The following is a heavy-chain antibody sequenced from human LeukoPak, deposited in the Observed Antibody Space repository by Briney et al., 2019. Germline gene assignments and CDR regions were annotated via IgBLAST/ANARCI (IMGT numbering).Heavy chain of an antibody. V-gene: IGHV3-21*01. CDR2: ISSSSSYI. D-gene: IGHD4-17*01. Sequence: GGSLRLSCAASGLTFSSYSMNWVRQAPGKGLEWVSSISSSSSYIYYADSVKGRFTISRDNAKNSLYLQMNSLRAEDTAVYYCARAKDYGDYRDAFDIWGQGTMVTVSS. J-gene: IGHJ3*02. CDR1: GLTFSSYS. CDR3: ARAKDYGDYRDAFDI.